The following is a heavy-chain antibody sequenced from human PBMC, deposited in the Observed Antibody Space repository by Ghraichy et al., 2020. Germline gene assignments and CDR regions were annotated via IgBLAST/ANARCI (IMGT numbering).Heavy chain of an antibody. J-gene: IGHJ3*02. CDR3: ARDQAGAFDI. CDR2: TKQDGSER. V-gene: IGHV3-7*01. Sequence: LSLTCAASGFTFSSYWMTWVRQAPGKGLEWVANTKQDGSERYYVDSVKGRFTISRDNAKNSLYLQMNSLRAEDTAVYYCARDQAGAFDIWGQGTMVTVSS. CDR1: GFTFSSYW.